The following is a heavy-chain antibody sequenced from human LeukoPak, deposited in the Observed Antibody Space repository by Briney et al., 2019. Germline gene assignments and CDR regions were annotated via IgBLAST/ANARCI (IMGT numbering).Heavy chain of an antibody. J-gene: IGHJ4*02. Sequence: GGSLRLSCAASGFTFSSYAMSWVRQAPGKGLEWVSAISGSGGSTYYADSVKGRFTISRDNSKNTLYLHLTSLRAEDTAMYYCARALGSETADYWGQGTLVTVSS. CDR3: ARALGSETADY. CDR1: GFTFSSYA. CDR2: ISGSGGST. V-gene: IGHV3-23*01. D-gene: IGHD6-19*01.